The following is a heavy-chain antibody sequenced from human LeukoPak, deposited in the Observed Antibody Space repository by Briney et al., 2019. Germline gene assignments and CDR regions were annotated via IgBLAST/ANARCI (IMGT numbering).Heavy chain of an antibody. V-gene: IGHV1-18*01. J-gene: IGHJ4*02. Sequence: GASVKVSCKASGYTFTSYGISWVRQAPGQGLEWMGWISAYNGNTNYAQKLQGRVTMTTDTSTSTAYMELRSLRSDDTAVYYCARDDGAYCSGGSCYPDYWGQGTLVTVSS. CDR2: ISAYNGNT. D-gene: IGHD2-15*01. CDR1: GYTFTSYG. CDR3: ARDDGAYCSGGSCYPDY.